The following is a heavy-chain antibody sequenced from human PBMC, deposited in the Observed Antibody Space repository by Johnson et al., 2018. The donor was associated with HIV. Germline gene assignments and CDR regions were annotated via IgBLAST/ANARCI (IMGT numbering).Heavy chain of an antibody. Sequence: VQLVESGGGVVQPGGSLRLSCAASGFTFSSYGMHWVRQATGQGLEWVAFIRYDGTKKYYADSVKGRFTISRDNSKNTLYLQMNSLRAEDTSVYYCANPYSSGYDNDAFDIWGQGSMVTVSS. CDR3: ANPYSSGYDNDAFDI. V-gene: IGHV3-30*02. D-gene: IGHD3-22*01. J-gene: IGHJ3*02. CDR1: GFTFSSYG. CDR2: IRYDGTKK.